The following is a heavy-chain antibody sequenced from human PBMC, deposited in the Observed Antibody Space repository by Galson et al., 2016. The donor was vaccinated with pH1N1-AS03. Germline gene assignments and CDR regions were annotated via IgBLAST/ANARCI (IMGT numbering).Heavy chain of an antibody. V-gene: IGHV4-39*07. CDR3: ARHVSGSYPNNLDY. D-gene: IGHD1-26*01. CDR2: IYYRGAT. Sequence: LTCTVPGDSINSSPYYWGWIRQPPGKGLAWIGTIYYRGATYYSPSLKSRVTISIDTSKNQFSLNLRSVTAADTAVYYCARHVSGSYPNNLDYWGQGTLVIVSS. CDR1: GDSINSSPYY. J-gene: IGHJ4*02.